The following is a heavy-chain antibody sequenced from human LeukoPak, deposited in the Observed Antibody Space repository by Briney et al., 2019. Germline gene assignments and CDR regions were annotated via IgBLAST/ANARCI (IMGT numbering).Heavy chain of an antibody. CDR2: ISAYNGNK. CDR1: GYTFTSYG. Sequence: GASVKVSCKASGYTFTSYGISWVRQAPGQGLEWMGWISAYNGNKNYAQKVQGRVTMTTDKSTSTAYMELKSLRADDTAVYYCARVAAAPVWALWFSAWGQGTLVTVSS. V-gene: IGHV1-18*01. D-gene: IGHD6-13*01. CDR3: ARVAAAPVWALWFSA. J-gene: IGHJ5*02.